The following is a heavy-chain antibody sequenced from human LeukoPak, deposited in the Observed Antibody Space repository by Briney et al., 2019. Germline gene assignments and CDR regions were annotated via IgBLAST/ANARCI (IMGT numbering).Heavy chain of an antibody. CDR1: GFTFSSYW. CDR2: INTDGSST. CDR3: AKETGSAVGSTDFDY. Sequence: TGGSLRLSCAASGFTFSSYWMHWVRQDPGKGLVWVSPINTDGSSTSYADSVKGRFTISRDNSKNTLYLQMNSPRAEDTAVYYCAKETGSAVGSTDFDYWGQGTLVTVSS. V-gene: IGHV3-74*01. D-gene: IGHD4-17*01. J-gene: IGHJ4*02.